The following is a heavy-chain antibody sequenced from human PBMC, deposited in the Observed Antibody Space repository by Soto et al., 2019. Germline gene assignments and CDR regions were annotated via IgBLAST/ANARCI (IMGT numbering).Heavy chain of an antibody. Sequence: GGSLRLSCAASGFTFSSYAMSWVRQAPGKGLQWVSGISGSGGSTYHADSVKGRFTISRDNSKNTLYLQMNSLRAEDTAVYYCAKSSSFSPVYYFDYWGQGTLVTVSS. CDR1: GFTFSSYA. CDR2: ISGSGGST. CDR3: AKSSSFSPVYYFDY. V-gene: IGHV3-23*01. J-gene: IGHJ4*01.